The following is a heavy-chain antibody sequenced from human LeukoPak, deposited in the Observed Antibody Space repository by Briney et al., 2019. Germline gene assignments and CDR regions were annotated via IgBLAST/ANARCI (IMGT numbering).Heavy chain of an antibody. J-gene: IGHJ4*02. CDR2: TRYRSTWNT. V-gene: IGHV6-1*01. CDR1: GDSVSSKSVS. D-gene: IGHD7-27*01. Sequence: SQTLSLTCAISGDSVSSKSVSWNWIRQSPSGGLEYLGRTRYRSTWNTFYSSSVEGRITINADTSRNQVSLRLNSVTPEDTALSYHARDCNWAFDYSDQGSPVTVPS. CDR3: ARDCNWAFDY.